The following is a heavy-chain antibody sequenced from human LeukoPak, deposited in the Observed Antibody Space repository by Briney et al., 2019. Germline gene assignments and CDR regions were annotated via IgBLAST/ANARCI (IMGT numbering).Heavy chain of an antibody. V-gene: IGHV3-7*01. D-gene: IGHD6-6*01. CDR2: IKGDGSDK. J-gene: IGHJ4*02. CDR1: GFTVSNNY. Sequence: GGSLRLSCAASGFTVSNNYMSWVRQTPGKGLEWVANIKGDGSDKDYVDSVKGRFTISRDNARNSLYLQMNSLRAEDTAVYYCARLGLVGSSHYFDYWGQGTLDTVSS. CDR3: ARLGLVGSSHYFDY.